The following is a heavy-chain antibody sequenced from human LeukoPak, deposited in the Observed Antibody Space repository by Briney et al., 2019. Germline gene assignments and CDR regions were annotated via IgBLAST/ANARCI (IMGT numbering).Heavy chain of an antibody. CDR3: ARGPRYGSGSYAN. J-gene: IGHJ4*02. Sequence: PSETLSLTCAVYGGSFGGYYWSWIRQPPGKGLEWIGEINHSGSTNYNPSLKSRVTISVDTSKNQFSLKLSSVTAADTAVYYCARGPRYGSGSYANWGQGTLVTVSS. V-gene: IGHV4-34*01. CDR2: INHSGST. CDR1: GGSFGGYY. D-gene: IGHD3-10*01.